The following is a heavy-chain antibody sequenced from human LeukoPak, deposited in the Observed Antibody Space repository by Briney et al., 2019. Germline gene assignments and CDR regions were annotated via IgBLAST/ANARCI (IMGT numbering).Heavy chain of an antibody. CDR3: ARVLTVNWFDP. CDR2: IYYSGST. Sequence: SQTLSLACTVSGGSISSGDYYWSWIRQPPGKGLEWIGYIYYSGSTYYNPSLESRVTISVDTSKNQFSLKLSSVTAADTAVYYCARVLTVNWFDPWGQGTLVTVSS. D-gene: IGHD3-9*01. J-gene: IGHJ5*02. CDR1: GGSISSGDYY. V-gene: IGHV4-30-4*08.